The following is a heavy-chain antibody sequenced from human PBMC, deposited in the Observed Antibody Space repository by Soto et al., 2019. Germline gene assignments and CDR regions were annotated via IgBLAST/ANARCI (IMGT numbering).Heavy chain of an antibody. V-gene: IGHV1-18*04. CDR1: GYTFIGYG. CDR3: ARESGSAAPYYFYYAMDV. D-gene: IGHD1-26*01. Sequence: QVQLVQSGAEVKKPGASVRVSCKASGYTFIGYGISWVRQAPGQGLEWMGWISGYNGDTRYAQNFQGRVTMTTDASTSTAYMDLRPLRSDDTAVYYCARESGSAAPYYFYYAMDVWGQGTTVTVSS. CDR2: ISGYNGDT. J-gene: IGHJ6*02.